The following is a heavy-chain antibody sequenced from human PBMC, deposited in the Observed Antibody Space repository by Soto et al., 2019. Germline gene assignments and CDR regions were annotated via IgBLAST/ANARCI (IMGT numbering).Heavy chain of an antibody. CDR3: AKDVGLREPSYYYGMDV. CDR1: GFTFSSYG. V-gene: IGHV3-30*18. Sequence: QVQLVESGGGVVQPGRSLRLSCAASGFTFSSYGMHWVRQAPGKGLEWVAVISYDGGKKYYADSVKGRFTISRDNSKNTLYLQMNSLRAEDTAVYYCAKDVGLREPSYYYGMDVWGQGTTVTVSS. J-gene: IGHJ6*02. CDR2: ISYDGGKK.